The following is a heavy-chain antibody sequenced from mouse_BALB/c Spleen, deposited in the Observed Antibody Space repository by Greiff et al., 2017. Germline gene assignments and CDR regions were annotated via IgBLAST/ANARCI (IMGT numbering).Heavy chain of an antibody. Sequence: QVHVKQSGPELVKPGASVKMSCKASGYTFTSYYIHWVKQRPGQGLEWIGWIYPGDGSTKYNEKFKGKTTLTADKSSSTAYMLLSSLTSEDSAIYFCARAPWEGFDYWGQGTTLTVSS. CDR2: IYPGDGST. D-gene: IGHD4-1*01. V-gene: IGHV1S56*01. CDR1: GYTFTSYY. CDR3: ARAPWEGFDY. J-gene: IGHJ2*01.